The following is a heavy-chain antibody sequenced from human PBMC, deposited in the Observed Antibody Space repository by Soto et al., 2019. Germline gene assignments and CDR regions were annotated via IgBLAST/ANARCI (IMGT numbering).Heavy chain of an antibody. V-gene: IGHV3-30*18. J-gene: IGHJ4*02. Sequence: SLRLSCAASGFTFSSYGMHWVRQAPGKGLEWVAVISYDGSNKYYADSVKGRFTISRDNSKNTLYLQMNSLRAEDTAVYYCAKDWGDIVLMVSLDYWGQGTLVTVSS. CDR2: ISYDGSNK. D-gene: IGHD2-8*01. CDR3: AKDWGDIVLMVSLDY. CDR1: GFTFSSYG.